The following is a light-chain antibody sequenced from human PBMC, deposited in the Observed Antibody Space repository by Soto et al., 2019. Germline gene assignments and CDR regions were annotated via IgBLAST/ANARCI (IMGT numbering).Light chain of an antibody. V-gene: IGLV1-40*01. J-gene: IGLJ2*01. CDR1: SSNIGAGYD. CDR2: GNS. CDR3: CSYAGSSNLVA. Sequence: QSVLTQPPSVSGAPGQRVTISCTGSSSNIGAGYDVHWYQQLPGTAPKLLIYGNSNRPSGVPDRFSGSKSGTSASLAITGLQAEDEADYYCCSYAGSSNLVAFGGGTKLTVL.